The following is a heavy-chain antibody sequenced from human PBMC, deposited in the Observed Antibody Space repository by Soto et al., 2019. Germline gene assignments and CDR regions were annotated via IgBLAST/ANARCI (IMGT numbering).Heavy chain of an antibody. V-gene: IGHV4-4*07. J-gene: IGHJ6*02. CDR3: ARVPVAVAATEDYYGLDV. CDR1: GISITSYY. CDR2: INTDGLS. D-gene: IGHD2-15*01. Sequence: SETLSLTCIVSGISITSYYWIWIRQSAGGGLEWMGRINTDGLSTYSPSSKSRLTMSLDTSKNQVSLRLISVTAADTAVYFCARVPVAVAATEDYYGLDVWGQGTTVTVSS.